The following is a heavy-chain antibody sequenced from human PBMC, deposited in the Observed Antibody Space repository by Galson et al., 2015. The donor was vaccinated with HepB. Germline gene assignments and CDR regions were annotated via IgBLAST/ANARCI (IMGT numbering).Heavy chain of an antibody. J-gene: IGHJ4*02. CDR1: GFTFSSYS. V-gene: IGHV3-21*01. CDR2: ISSSSSYI. D-gene: IGHD2-2*01. CDR3: ARVLGGEGIVVVPAATPGY. Sequence: SLRLSCAASGFTFSSYSMNWVRQAPGKGLEWVSSISSSSSYIYYADSVKGRFTISRDNAKNSLYLQMNSLRAEDTAVYYCARVLGGEGIVVVPAATPGYWGQGTLVTVSS.